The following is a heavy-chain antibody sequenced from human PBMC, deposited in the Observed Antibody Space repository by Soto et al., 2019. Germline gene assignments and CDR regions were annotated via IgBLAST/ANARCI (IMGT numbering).Heavy chain of an antibody. CDR3: VRDKSPYSSGWHNRHFAY. Sequence: GGSLRLSCAASGLTFSSYAMHWVRQAPGKGLEWVAVISYDGSNKYYADSVKGRFTISRDNSKTLYLQMNSLRAEDTAVYYCVRDKSPYSSGWHNRHFAYWGQGTLVTVSS. V-gene: IGHV3-30-3*01. D-gene: IGHD6-19*01. J-gene: IGHJ4*02. CDR2: ISYDGSNK. CDR1: GLTFSSYA.